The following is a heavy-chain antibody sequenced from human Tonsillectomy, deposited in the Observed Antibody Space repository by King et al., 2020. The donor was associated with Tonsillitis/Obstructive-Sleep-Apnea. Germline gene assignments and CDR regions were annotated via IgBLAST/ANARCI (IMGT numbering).Heavy chain of an antibody. CDR2: IFSNDEK. V-gene: IGHV2-26*01. CDR3: ARIPKYCSSTSCYTPRECYFDS. CDR1: GFSLSNARMV. J-gene: IGHJ4*02. Sequence: TLKESGPVLGKPTETLTLTCTVSGFSLSNARMVVSWIRQPPGKALEWLAPIFSNDEKSYTTSLKSRLTTSKDTPKSQVVLTMTNMDPVDTATYYCARIPKYCSSTSCYTPRECYFDSWGRGTLVTVSS. D-gene: IGHD2-2*02.